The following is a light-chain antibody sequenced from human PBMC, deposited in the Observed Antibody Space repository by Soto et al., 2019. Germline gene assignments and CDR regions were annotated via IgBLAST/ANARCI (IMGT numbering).Light chain of an antibody. CDR1: SSDVGSYNL. CDR2: EGS. Sequence: QPASVSGSPGQSITISCTGTSSDVGSYNLVSWYQQHPGKAPKLMIYEGSKRPSGVSNRFSGSKSGNTASLTISGLQAEDEADYYCCSYAGSSTPVVFGGGTKLTVL. CDR3: CSYAGSSTPVV. J-gene: IGLJ2*01. V-gene: IGLV2-23*01.